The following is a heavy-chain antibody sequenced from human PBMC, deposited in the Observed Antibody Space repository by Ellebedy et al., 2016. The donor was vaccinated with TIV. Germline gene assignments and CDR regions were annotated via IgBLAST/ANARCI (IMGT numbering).Heavy chain of an antibody. CDR1: GGSISSYY. V-gene: IGHV4-59*08. CDR3: ARRGGCSSTSCPGNGMDV. CDR2: IYYSGST. D-gene: IGHD2-2*01. J-gene: IGHJ6*02. Sequence: SETLSLTCTVSGGSISSYYWSWIRQPPGKGLEWIGYIYYSGSTNYNPSLKSRVTISVDTSKNQFSLKLSSVTAADTAVYYCARRGGCSSTSCPGNGMDVWGQGTTVTVSS.